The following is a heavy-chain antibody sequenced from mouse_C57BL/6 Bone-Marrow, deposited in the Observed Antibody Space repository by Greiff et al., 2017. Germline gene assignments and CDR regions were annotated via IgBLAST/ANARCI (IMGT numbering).Heavy chain of an antibody. Sequence: QVQLQQPGAELVKPGASVKLSCKASGYTFTSYWMHWVKQRPGQGLEWIGMIHPNSGSTNYNEKFKSKATLTVDKSSSTAYMQLISLTSEDSAVYSCARGVYDYDGGGYFDVWGTGTTVTVSS. CDR1: GYTFTSYW. J-gene: IGHJ1*03. D-gene: IGHD2-4*01. CDR3: ARGVYDYDGGGYFDV. V-gene: IGHV1-64*01. CDR2: IHPNSGST.